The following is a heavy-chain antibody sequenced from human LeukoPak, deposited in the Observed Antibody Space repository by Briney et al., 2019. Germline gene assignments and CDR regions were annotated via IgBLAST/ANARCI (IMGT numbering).Heavy chain of an antibody. J-gene: IGHJ6*02. CDR1: GFTFSSYA. Sequence: PGGSLRLSCAASGFTFSSYAMSWVRQAPGKGLEWVSAISGSGGSTYYADSVKGRFTISRDNSKNTLYLQMNSLRAEDTAVYFCARDPYASSRQVYYGMDVWGQGTTVTVSS. D-gene: IGHD2-2*01. CDR3: ARDPYASSRQVYYGMDV. V-gene: IGHV3-23*01. CDR2: ISGSGGST.